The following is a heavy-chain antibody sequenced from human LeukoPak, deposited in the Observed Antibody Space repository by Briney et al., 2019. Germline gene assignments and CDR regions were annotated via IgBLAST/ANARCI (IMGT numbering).Heavy chain of an antibody. CDR3: ARDDSRDGSNYNYYGTDV. J-gene: IGHJ6*02. Sequence: PSETLSLTCAVSGGSISSGGYSWSWIRQPPGKGLEWIGYIYYTGSAIYNASLKSRVTISVDTSKNQFSLHLSSVTAADTAVYYCARDDSRDGSNYNYYGTDVWGQGTTVTVSS. V-gene: IGHV4-61*08. CDR1: GGSISSGGYS. CDR2: IYYTGSA. D-gene: IGHD5-24*01.